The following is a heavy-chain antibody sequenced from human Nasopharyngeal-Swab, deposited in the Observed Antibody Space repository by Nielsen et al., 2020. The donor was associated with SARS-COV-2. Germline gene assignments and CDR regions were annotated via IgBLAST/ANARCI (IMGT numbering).Heavy chain of an antibody. V-gene: IGHV3-9*01. CDR1: GFTFDDYA. CDR2: ISWNSGST. D-gene: IGHD7-27*01. J-gene: IGHJ4*02. CDR3: AKDGGGLTGDLYYFDY. Sequence: SLKISCAASGFTFDDYAMHWVRQAPGKGLEWVSGISWNSGSTGYADSVKGRFTISRDNAKNSLYLQMNSLRAEDTALYYCAKDGGGLTGDLYYFDYWGQGTLVNVAS.